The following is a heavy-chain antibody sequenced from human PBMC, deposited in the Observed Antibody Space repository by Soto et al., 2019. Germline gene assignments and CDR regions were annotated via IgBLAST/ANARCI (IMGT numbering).Heavy chain of an antibody. Sequence: ASVKVSCKASGYTFTSYGISWVRQAPGQGLEWMGWISAYNGNTNYAQKLQGRVTMTTDTSTSTAYMELRSLRSDDTAVYYCARERFWVAVAGPWYYYGMDVWGQGTTVTVSS. CDR2: ISAYNGNT. V-gene: IGHV1-18*01. D-gene: IGHD6-19*01. J-gene: IGHJ6*02. CDR1: GYTFTSYG. CDR3: ARERFWVAVAGPWYYYGMDV.